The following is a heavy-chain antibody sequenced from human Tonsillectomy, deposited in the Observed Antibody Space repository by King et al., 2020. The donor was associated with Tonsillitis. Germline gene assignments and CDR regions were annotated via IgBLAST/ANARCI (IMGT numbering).Heavy chain of an antibody. D-gene: IGHD3-3*01. V-gene: IGHV1-3*01. CDR2: INAGNGNT. J-gene: IGHJ4*02. CDR1: GYTFTSYA. Sequence: GQLVQSGAEVKKPGASVKVSCKASGYTFTSYAMHWVRQAPGQRLEWMGWINAGNGNTKYSQKFQGRVTITRDTSASTAYMELSSLRSEDTAVYYCARGWYYDFWSGYRLSPNFDYWGQGTLVTVSS. CDR3: ARGWYYDFWSGYRLSPNFDY.